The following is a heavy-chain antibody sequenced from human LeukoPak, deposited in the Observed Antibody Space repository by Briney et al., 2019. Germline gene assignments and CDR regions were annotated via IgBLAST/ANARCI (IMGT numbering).Heavy chain of an antibody. D-gene: IGHD3-22*01. CDR2: ITSSGATK. CDR3: ARDQEDSSGYRFDY. V-gene: IGHV3-48*03. J-gene: IGHJ4*02. CDR1: GFSFSSYE. Sequence: GGSLRLSCAASGFSFSSYEMNWVRQAPGKGLEWISYITSSGATKYSADSVKGRFTISRDNAKNSLYLQMNSLRAEDTAVYYCARDQEDSSGYRFDYWGQGTLVTVSS.